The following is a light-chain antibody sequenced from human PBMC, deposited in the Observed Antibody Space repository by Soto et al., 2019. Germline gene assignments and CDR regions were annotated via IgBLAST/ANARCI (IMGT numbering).Light chain of an antibody. V-gene: IGKV1-33*01. J-gene: IGKJ3*01. CDR1: QDISNS. CDR3: QHYNSLPPT. CDR2: EAF. Sequence: DLKMTQSPLSLSASVGDRVTISCQASQDISNSLNWYQQRPGKAPELLTYEAFNLEAGVPSRFRGSGSGTHFTFTISNLQPEDVATYYCQHYNSLPPTFGPGTRVDIK.